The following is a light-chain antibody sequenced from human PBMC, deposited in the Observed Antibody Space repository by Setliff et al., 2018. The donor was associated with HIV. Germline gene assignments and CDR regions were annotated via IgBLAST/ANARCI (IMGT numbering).Light chain of an antibody. J-gene: IGLJ1*01. Sequence: SVLTQPASVSGSPGQSITISCTGTSSDVGSYNLVSWYQQHPGKAPKFIIYDVSQRPSGVPDRFSGSKSGNTASLTVSGLQPEDEADYYCASYAGSNNFVFGTGTKVTVL. V-gene: IGLV2-8*01. CDR1: SSDVGSYNL. CDR2: DVS. CDR3: ASYAGSNNFV.